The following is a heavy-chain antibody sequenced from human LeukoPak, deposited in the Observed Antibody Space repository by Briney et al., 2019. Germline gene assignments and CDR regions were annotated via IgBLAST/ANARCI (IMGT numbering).Heavy chain of an antibody. CDR3: ARGLLDGYSSGWSTPTHFDY. J-gene: IGHJ4*02. CDR2: INHSGST. CDR1: GGSFSGYY. V-gene: IGHV4-34*01. Sequence: SETLSLTCAVYGGSFSGYYWSWIRQPPGKGLEWIGEINHSGSTNYNPSLKSRVTISVDTSKNQFSLKLSSVTAADTAVYYCARGLLDGYSSGWSTPTHFDYWGQGTLVTVSS. D-gene: IGHD6-19*01.